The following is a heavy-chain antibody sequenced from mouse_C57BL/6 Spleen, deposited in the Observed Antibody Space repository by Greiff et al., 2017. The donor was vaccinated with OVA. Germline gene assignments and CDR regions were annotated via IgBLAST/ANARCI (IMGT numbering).Heavy chain of an antibody. CDR1: GYTFTDYE. V-gene: IGHV1-15*01. CDR2: IDPETGGT. CDR3: KSGWSYVGAMDY. D-gene: IGHD1-1*02. J-gene: IGHJ4*01. Sequence: QVQLKESGAELVRPGASVTLSCKASGYTFTDYEMHWVKQTPVHGLEWIGAIDPETGGTAYNQKFKGKAILTADKSSSTAYMELRSLTSEDSAVYYCKSGWSYVGAMDYWGQGTSVTVSS.